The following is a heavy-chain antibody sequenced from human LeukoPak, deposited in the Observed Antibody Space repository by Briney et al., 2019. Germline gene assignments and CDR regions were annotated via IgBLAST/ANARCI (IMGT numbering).Heavy chain of an antibody. CDR2: ISGSGGST. Sequence: PGGSLRLSCAASGFTFSSYAMSWVRQAPGKGREWVSGISGSGGSTYYAGSVKGRFTISRDNSKNTLYLQMNSLRAEDTAVYYCAKYKIAAAANRTIDYWGQGTLVTVSS. V-gene: IGHV3-23*01. CDR1: GFTFSSYA. J-gene: IGHJ4*02. D-gene: IGHD6-13*01. CDR3: AKYKIAAAANRTIDY.